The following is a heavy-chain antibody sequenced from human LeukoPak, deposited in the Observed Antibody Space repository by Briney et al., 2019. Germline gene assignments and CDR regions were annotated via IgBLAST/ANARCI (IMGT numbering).Heavy chain of an antibody. CDR1: GGSISSSSYY. CDR2: IYYSGST. D-gene: IGHD6-13*01. CDR3: ATTYSSSATWYYYYYMDV. Sequence: SETLCLTCTVSGGSISSSSYYWGWIRQPPGKGLEWIGSIYYSGSTYYNPSLKSRVTISVDTSKNQFSLKLSSVTAADAAVYYCATTYSSSATWYYYYYMDVWGKGTTVTVSS. V-gene: IGHV4-39*01. J-gene: IGHJ6*03.